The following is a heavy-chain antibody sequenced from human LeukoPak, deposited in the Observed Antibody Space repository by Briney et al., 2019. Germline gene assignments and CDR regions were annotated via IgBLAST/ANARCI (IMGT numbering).Heavy chain of an antibody. CDR1: GGSISSYY. CDR2: ISSSGST. V-gene: IGHV4-4*07. D-gene: IGHD6-13*01. CDR3: ARCDSSSLWFDP. Sequence: SETLSLTCTVSGGSISSYYWSWIRQPAGKGLEWIGRISSSGSTNYNPSLKSRVTISVDTSKNQFSLKLSSVTAADTAVYFCARCDSSSLWFDPWGQGTLVTVSS. J-gene: IGHJ5*02.